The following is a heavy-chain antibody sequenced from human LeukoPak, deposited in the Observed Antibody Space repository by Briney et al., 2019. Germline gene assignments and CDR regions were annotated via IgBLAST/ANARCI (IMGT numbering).Heavy chain of an antibody. Sequence: SETLSLTCAVYGGSFSGYYWSWIRQPPGKGLEWIGEINHSGSTNYNPSLKSRATISVDTSKNQFSLKLSSVTAADTAVYYCARGLADCSSTSCYSTGFDPWGQGTLVTVSS. J-gene: IGHJ5*02. CDR1: GGSFSGYY. D-gene: IGHD2-2*01. CDR3: ARGLADCSSTSCYSTGFDP. V-gene: IGHV4-34*01. CDR2: INHSGST.